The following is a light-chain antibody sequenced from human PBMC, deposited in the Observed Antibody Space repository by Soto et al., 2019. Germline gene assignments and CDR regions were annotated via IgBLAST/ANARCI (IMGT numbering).Light chain of an antibody. CDR2: AAS. CDR1: QSISGY. J-gene: IGKJ4*01. CDR3: QQSSSPPRT. V-gene: IGKV1-39*01. Sequence: DIQMTQSPSSLSASVGDRVTIACRASQSISGYLNWYQQKPGKAPRLLIYAASSLQSGVPSRFRGSGSGTDFTLTISNLQPEDFATYYCQQSSSPPRTFGGGTKVEIK.